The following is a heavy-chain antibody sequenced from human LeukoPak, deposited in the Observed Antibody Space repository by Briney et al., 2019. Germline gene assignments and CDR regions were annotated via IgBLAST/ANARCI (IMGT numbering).Heavy chain of an antibody. CDR3: ARDSCSGGSCYIPGY. Sequence: ASVKVSCKASGYTFTSYYMHWVRQAPGQGLEWMGIINPSGGSTSYAQKFQGRVTMTRDMSTSTVYMELSSLRSEDTAVYYCARDSCSGGSCYIPGYWGQGTLVTVSS. J-gene: IGHJ4*02. CDR1: GYTFTSYY. D-gene: IGHD2-15*01. V-gene: IGHV1-46*01. CDR2: INPSGGST.